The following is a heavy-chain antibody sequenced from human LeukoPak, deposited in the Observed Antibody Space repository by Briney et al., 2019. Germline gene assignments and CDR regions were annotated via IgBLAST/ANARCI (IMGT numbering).Heavy chain of an antibody. D-gene: IGHD1-26*01. J-gene: IGHJ4*02. Sequence: GGSLRLSCAASGFTFSDHPMTWVRQAPGKGLQWVSYIDGSGTTIYYAESVKGRFTISRDNAKNSLYLRMNSLRAEDTALYYCARDMSGTYSFDYWGQGTLVTVSS. CDR3: ARDMSGTYSFDY. CDR1: GFTFSDHP. V-gene: IGHV3-48*03. CDR2: IDGSGTTI.